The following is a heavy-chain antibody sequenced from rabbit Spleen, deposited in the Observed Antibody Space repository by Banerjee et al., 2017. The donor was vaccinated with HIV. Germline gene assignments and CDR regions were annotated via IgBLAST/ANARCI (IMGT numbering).Heavy chain of an antibody. D-gene: IGHD4-2*01. Sequence: QSLEESGGDLVKPGASLTLTCKASGFDFSSGYDMIWVRQAPGEGLEYIGHIISDGSTYYASWAKGRFTISKTSTTVTLQMTSLTAADTATYFCARYGGSGGAWDLWGQGTLVTVS. CDR3: ARYGGSGGAWDL. CDR1: GFDFSSGYD. CDR2: IISDGST. V-gene: IGHV1S40*01. J-gene: IGHJ3*01.